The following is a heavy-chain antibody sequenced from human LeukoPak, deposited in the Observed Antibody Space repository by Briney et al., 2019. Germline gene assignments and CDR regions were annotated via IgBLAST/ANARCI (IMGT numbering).Heavy chain of an antibody. CDR2: IYTSGST. CDR1: GGSISSYY. V-gene: IGHV4-4*07. J-gene: IGHJ6*02. CDR3: AITYYYDSSGPGDYYGMDV. D-gene: IGHD3-22*01. Sequence: SETLSLTCTVSGGSISSYYWSWIRQPAGKGLEWIGRIYTSGSTNYNPSLKSRVTMSVDTSKNQFSLKLSSVTAADMAVYYCAITYYYDSSGPGDYYGMDVWGQGTTVTVSS.